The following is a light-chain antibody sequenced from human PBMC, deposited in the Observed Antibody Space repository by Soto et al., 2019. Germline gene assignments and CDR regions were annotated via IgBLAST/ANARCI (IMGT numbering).Light chain of an antibody. CDR1: QSVSTG. J-gene: IGKJ2*01. CDR3: QQGHNWPLT. V-gene: IGKV3-15*01. Sequence: EIVMTQSPATLSLSPGERATLSCRASQSVSTGLAWCQQKPGQPPRLLIYSASTRTPGGPARFTGSGYGSEYTLTISGLQSEDFAVYYCQQGHNWPLTFGQGTRLEI. CDR2: SAS.